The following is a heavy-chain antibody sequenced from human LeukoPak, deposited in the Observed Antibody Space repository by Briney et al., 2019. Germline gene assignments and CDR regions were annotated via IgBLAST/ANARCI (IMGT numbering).Heavy chain of an antibody. CDR2: INSDGSST. V-gene: IGHV3-74*01. Sequence: GGSLRLSCAASGFTFSSYWMHWVRQAPGKGLVWVSRINSDGSSTIYADSVKGRFTISRDNAKNTLYLQMNSLRAEDTAVYYCAKDYDILTGYPMGGYYYYYYGMDVWGQGTTATVSS. J-gene: IGHJ6*02. D-gene: IGHD3-9*01. CDR3: AKDYDILTGYPMGGYYYYYYGMDV. CDR1: GFTFSSYW.